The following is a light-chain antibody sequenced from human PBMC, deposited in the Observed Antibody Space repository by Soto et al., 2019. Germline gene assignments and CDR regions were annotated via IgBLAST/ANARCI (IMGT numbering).Light chain of an antibody. Sequence: QSVLTQPASVSGSPGQSITISCTGTSSDVGGYNYVSWYQQHPGKVPKLMIYDVSNRPSGVSNRFSGSKSGNTASLTISGLQAEDEADYYCSSQAVSSTLVFGGGTQLTVL. CDR1: SSDVGGYNY. CDR2: DVS. J-gene: IGLJ2*01. V-gene: IGLV2-14*01. CDR3: SSQAVSSTLV.